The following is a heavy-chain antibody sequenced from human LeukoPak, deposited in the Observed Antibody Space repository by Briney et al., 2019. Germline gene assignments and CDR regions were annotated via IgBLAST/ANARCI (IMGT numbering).Heavy chain of an antibody. D-gene: IGHD1-26*01. J-gene: IGHJ3*02. CDR1: GFTFSGSA. CDR2: IRTKANTYAT. Sequence: TGGSLRLSCAASGFTFSGSAMHWVRQASGKGLEWVGRIRTKANTYATAYAVSVKGRFTISRDDSNNTAYLQMNSLKTEDTAVYFCTRYGGGDYYDAFDIWGQGTMVTVSS. CDR3: TRYGGGDYYDAFDI. V-gene: IGHV3-73*01.